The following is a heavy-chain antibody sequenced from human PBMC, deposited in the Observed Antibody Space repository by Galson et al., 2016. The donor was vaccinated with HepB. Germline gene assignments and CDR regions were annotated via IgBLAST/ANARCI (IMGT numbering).Heavy chain of an antibody. D-gene: IGHD1-26*01. CDR3: AGNHKWDLKIGTSIVFDY. CDR2: MYYIGTP. J-gene: IGHJ4*02. V-gene: IGHV4-59*01. Sequence: SETLSLTCNVSGGSIRSYYWSWLRQPPGKGLEWIGYMYYIGTPNYNPSLKSRVTISIDTSKNQFSLKLTSVTAADTAVYYCAGNHKWDLKIGTSIVFDYWGQATLGTAS. CDR1: GGSIRSYY.